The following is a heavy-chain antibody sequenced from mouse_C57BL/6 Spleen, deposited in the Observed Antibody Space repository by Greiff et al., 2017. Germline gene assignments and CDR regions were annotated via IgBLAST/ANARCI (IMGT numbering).Heavy chain of an antibody. CDR2: ISSGSSTI. J-gene: IGHJ3*01. CDR3: ARYPFAY. Sequence: EVQLQESGGGLVKPGGSLKLSCAASGFTFSNYGMHWVRPAPEKGLEWVAYISSGSSTIYYADTVKGRFTLSRDNAKNTLFLQMTSLRSEDTAMYYCARYPFAYWGQGTLVTVSA. V-gene: IGHV5-17*01. CDR1: GFTFSNYG.